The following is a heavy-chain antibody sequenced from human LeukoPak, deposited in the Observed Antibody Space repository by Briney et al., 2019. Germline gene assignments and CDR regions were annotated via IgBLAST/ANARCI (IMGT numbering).Heavy chain of an antibody. CDR2: TTGLGDNT. Sequence: PGGSLRLSCAASGFFFSDSAMAWVRQAPGKGLEWVSTTTGLGDNTHYADSVRGRFTFSRDNSKNTLYLQMNSLRAEDTAVYYCARDSSGWYPTYYFDYWGQGTLVTVSS. CDR3: ARDSSGWYPTYYFDY. D-gene: IGHD6-19*01. V-gene: IGHV3-23*01. CDR1: GFFFSDSA. J-gene: IGHJ4*02.